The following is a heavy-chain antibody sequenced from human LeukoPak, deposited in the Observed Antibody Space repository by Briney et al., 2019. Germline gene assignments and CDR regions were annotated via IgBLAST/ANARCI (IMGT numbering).Heavy chain of an antibody. CDR1: GYTFTGYY. V-gene: IGHV1-2*02. CDR3: ARVGVRGYYYYYMDV. CDR2: INPNSGGT. D-gene: IGHD3-10*01. J-gene: IGHJ6*03. Sequence: AASVKVSCKTSGYTFTGYYMHWVRQAPGQGLEWMGWINPNSGGTNYAQKFQGRVTMTRDTSISTAYMELSRLRSDDTAAYYCARVGVRGYYYYYMDVWGKGTTVTISS.